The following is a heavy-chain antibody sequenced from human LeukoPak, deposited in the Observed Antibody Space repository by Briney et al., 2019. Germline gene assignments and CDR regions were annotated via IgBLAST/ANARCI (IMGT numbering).Heavy chain of an antibody. Sequence: TTSETLSLTCAVSGGSISSGGYSWSWIRQPPGKGLEWIGYIHHGGSTSYNPSLRSRLTISVDRSKNQFSLKLSSVTAADTAVYYCAREGVRESLGDDYWGQGTLVTVSS. CDR3: AREGVRESLGDDY. CDR2: IHHGGST. CDR1: GGSISSGGYS. V-gene: IGHV4-30-2*01. J-gene: IGHJ4*02. D-gene: IGHD3-10*01.